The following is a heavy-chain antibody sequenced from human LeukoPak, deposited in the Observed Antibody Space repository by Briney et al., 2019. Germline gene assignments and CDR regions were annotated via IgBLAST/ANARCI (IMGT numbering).Heavy chain of an antibody. J-gene: IGHJ4*02. CDR3: AKEYYYGSGSYLFDY. V-gene: IGHV3-21*04. CDR2: ISSSSSYI. D-gene: IGHD3-10*01. CDR1: GFTFSSYS. Sequence: GGSLRLSCAASGFTFSSYSMNWVRQAPGKGLEWVSSISSSSSYIYYADSVKGRFTISRDNSKNTLYLQMNSLRAEDTAVYYCAKEYYYGSGSYLFDYWGQGTLVTVSS.